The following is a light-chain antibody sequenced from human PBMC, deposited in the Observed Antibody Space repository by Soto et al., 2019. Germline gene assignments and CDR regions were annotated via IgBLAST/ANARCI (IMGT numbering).Light chain of an antibody. CDR1: SSDVGGYNY. CDR2: EVT. Sequence: QSALTQPPSASGSPGQSVTISCTGTSSDVGGYNYVSWYQQYPGRAPKLMIYEVTKRPSGVPDRFSGSKSGNTASLTVSGLXXEDEADYYCSSYAASNNFYFVFGGGTQLTVL. CDR3: SSYAASNNFYFV. J-gene: IGLJ3*02. V-gene: IGLV2-8*01.